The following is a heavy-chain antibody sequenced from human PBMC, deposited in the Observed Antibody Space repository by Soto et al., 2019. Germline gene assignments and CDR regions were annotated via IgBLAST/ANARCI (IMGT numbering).Heavy chain of an antibody. V-gene: IGHV4-59*01. CDR1: GGSISSYY. CDR2: IYYSGST. J-gene: IGHJ4*02. D-gene: IGHD3-9*01. CDR3: ARVVIRGYDILTGYYYFDY. Sequence: SETLSLTCTVSGGSISSYYWSWIRQPPGKGLEWIGYIYYSGSTNYNPSLKSRVTISVDTSKNQFSLKLSSVTAADTAVYYSARVVIRGYDILTGYYYFDYWGQGTLVTVSS.